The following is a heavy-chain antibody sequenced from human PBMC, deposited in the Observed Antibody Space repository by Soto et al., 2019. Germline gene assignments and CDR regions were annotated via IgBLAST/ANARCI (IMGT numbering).Heavy chain of an antibody. Sequence: QVQLQESGPGLVKPSQTLSLTCTVSGGSIRSEDYYWSWIRQPPGKGLEWIGYISYSGSTAYKSYLRNRVIISVDTSKNQVYLKLNSATAADTAVYYCARVRIVGSTTFDSWGQGTLVTVSS. J-gene: IGHJ4*02. D-gene: IGHD1-26*01. CDR2: ISYSGST. CDR3: ARVRIVGSTTFDS. V-gene: IGHV4-30-4*01. CDR1: GGSIRSEDYY.